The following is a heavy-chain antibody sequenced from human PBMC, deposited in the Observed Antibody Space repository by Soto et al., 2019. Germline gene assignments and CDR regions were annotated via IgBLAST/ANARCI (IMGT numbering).Heavy chain of an antibody. D-gene: IGHD2-21*01. CDR2: IYRSGTA. V-gene: IGHV4-4*02. J-gene: IGHJ4*02. Sequence: QVQLQESGPGLVRPSGTLSLTCAVSGGSIGDNNWWRWVRQPPGKGLEWIGEIYRSGTANYNPSLNSRATISMDKSKNQISLHLYSVTAADSAVYYCARHIGVPGTRGFDYWGQGTLVTVSS. CDR1: GGSIGDNNW. CDR3: ARHIGVPGTRGFDY.